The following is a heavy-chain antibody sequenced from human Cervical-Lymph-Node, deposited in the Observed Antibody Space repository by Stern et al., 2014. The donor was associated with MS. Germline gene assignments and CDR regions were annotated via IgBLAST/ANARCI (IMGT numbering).Heavy chain of an antibody. D-gene: IGHD3-22*01. J-gene: IGHJ4*02. CDR3: AKPITMIVVAESSYFDY. V-gene: IGHV3-43*01. Sequence: QLVESGGVVVKPGGSLRLSCAASGFTFDDYTMHWVRQAPGKGLEWVSFLCWDGGSTYYADSVKGRFTLSRDNSKNSLYLQMNSLRTEDTALYYCAKPITMIVVAESSYFDYWGQGTLVTVSS. CDR2: LCWDGGST. CDR1: GFTFDDYT.